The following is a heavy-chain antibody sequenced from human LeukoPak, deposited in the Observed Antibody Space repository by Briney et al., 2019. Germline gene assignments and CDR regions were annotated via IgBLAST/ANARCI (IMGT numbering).Heavy chain of an antibody. CDR3: ARDGVTYYYDSSGRPDY. V-gene: IGHV1-18*01. CDR1: GYTFTSYG. CDR2: ISAYNGNT. D-gene: IGHD3-22*01. J-gene: IGHJ4*02. Sequence: ASVKVSCKASGYTFTSYGISWVRQAPGQGLEWMGWISAYNGNTNYAQKLQGRATTTTDTSTSTAYMELRSLRSDDTAVYYCARDGVTYYYDSSGRPDYWGQGTLVTVSS.